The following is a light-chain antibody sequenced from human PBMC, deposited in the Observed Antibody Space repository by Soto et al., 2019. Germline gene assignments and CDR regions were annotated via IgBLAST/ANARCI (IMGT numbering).Light chain of an antibody. Sequence: QSALTQPPSASGTPGQRVTISCSGSSSNIGRNTVNWYQQLPGTAPKLLIYSNNQRPSGVPDRFSGSSSGTSASLAISGLPSEDEADYYCAAWDDSLNGYVFGTGTKVTVL. J-gene: IGLJ1*01. CDR3: AAWDDSLNGYV. V-gene: IGLV1-44*01. CDR2: SNN. CDR1: SSNIGRNT.